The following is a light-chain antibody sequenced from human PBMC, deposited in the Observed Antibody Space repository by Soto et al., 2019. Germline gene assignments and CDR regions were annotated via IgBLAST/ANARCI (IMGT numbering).Light chain of an antibody. J-gene: IGKJ3*01. CDR3: QQYNSYPLFT. Sequence: DNVLTQSPGTLSLSPGERATLSCRASESVSSRYLAWYQQKPGQAPRLLIYGASSRATGIPDRFSGSGSGTDFTLTISRLEPEDFATYYCQQYNSYPLFTFGPGTKVDIK. CDR1: ESVSSRY. CDR2: GAS. V-gene: IGKV3-20*01.